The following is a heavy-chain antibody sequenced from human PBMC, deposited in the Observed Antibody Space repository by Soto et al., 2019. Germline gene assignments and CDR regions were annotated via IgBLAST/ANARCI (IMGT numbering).Heavy chain of an antibody. J-gene: IGHJ5*02. V-gene: IGHV4-34*01. D-gene: IGHD3-10*01. CDR3: ASLVITMVRGVPLNWFAP. CDR1: GVSFSGYY. CDR2: IYYSGST. Sequence: SETLSLTCAVYGVSFSGYYWSWIRQPPGKGLEWIGSIYYSGSTYYNPSLKSRVTISVDTSKNQFSLKLSSVTSADTAVYYCASLVITMVRGVPLNWFAPWGQGILVTVSS.